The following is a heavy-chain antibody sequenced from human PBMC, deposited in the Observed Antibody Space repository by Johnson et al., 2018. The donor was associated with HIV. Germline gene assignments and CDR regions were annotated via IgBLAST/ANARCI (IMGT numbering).Heavy chain of an antibody. D-gene: IGHD2-2*01. Sequence: QVQLVESGGGVVQPGRSLRLSCAASGFTFSCYVMHWVRQAPGKGLEWVAVISYDGSNKYYADSVKGRFTISRDNSKNTLYLQMNSLRAEDTAVYYCARSNQPGDAFDIWGQGTMVIVSS. CDR1: GFTFSCYV. CDR3: ARSNQPGDAFDI. J-gene: IGHJ3*02. V-gene: IGHV3-30-3*01. CDR2: ISYDGSNK.